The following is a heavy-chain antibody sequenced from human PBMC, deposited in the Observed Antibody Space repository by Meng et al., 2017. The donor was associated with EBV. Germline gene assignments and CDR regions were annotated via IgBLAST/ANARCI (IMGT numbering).Heavy chain of an antibody. CDR2: ISYDGSNK. V-gene: IGHV3-30-3*01. D-gene: IGHD5-12*01. J-gene: IGHJ4*02. CDR1: GFTFSSYA. Sequence: QVQLVGAGGGRVQPGRSLGLYWAASGFTFSSYAMHWVRQAPGKGLEWVAVISYDGSNKYYADSVKGRFTISRDNSKNTLYLQMNSLRAEDTAVYYCAGGQQWLRSPYFDYWGQGTLVTVSS. CDR3: AGGQQWLRSPYFDY.